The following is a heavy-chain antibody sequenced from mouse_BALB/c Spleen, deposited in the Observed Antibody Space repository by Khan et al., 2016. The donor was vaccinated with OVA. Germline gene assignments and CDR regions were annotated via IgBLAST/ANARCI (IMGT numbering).Heavy chain of an antibody. CDR3: ARDRIDY. CDR2: INPTSAYT. V-gene: IGHV1-7*01. J-gene: IGHJ2*01. CDR1: GYTFTTYW. Sequence: QVQLQQSGAELAKPGASVKMSCKASGYTFTTYWMHWVKQRPGQGLEWIGYINPTSAYTDYTEKFKDKSTLSADKSSSTAYMQLSSLTSEDSAVYYCARDRIDYWGQGTTLTVSS.